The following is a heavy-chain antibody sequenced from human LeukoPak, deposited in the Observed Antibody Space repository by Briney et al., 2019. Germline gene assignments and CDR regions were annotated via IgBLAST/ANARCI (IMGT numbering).Heavy chain of an antibody. D-gene: IGHD4-23*01. CDR3: AGGRPHGNDY. Sequence: GGSMRLSCEASGSTFSSYWMNWVRQAPGKGLVWVSRIASDGSSTTYADSVKGRFSISRDNAKNTLYLQMNSLRVEDTAVYYCAGGRPHGNDYWGQGTLVTVSS. J-gene: IGHJ4*02. V-gene: IGHV3-74*01. CDR2: IASDGSST. CDR1: GSTFSSYW.